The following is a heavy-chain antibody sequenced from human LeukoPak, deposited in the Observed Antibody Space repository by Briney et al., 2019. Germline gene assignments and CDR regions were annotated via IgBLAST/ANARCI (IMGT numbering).Heavy chain of an antibody. J-gene: IGHJ4*02. CDR3: AKDLFEVGACSSSSCFASLPFFDY. V-gene: IGHV3-23*01. Sequence: GSLRLSCAASRFTFYNYAMSWVRQAPGRGLEWVSTISNSGSTTYYAGSVKGRFTISRDNSKNTLSLQMNSLRADDTAVYYCAKDLFEVGACSSSSCFASLPFFDYWGQGNLVTVSS. D-gene: IGHD2-2*01. CDR2: ISNSGSTT. CDR1: RFTFYNYA.